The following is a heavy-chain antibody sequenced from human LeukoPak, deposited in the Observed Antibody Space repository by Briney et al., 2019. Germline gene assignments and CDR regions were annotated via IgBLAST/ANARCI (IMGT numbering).Heavy chain of an antibody. Sequence: GGSLRLSCAASGFTFSSYWMHWVRQAPGKGLVWVSRINTDGSSTSYADSVKGRFTISRDNAKNTLYLQMNSLRAEDTAVYYCAKGKEVVITFLDYWGQGTLVTVSS. V-gene: IGHV3-74*01. CDR3: AKGKEVVITFLDY. D-gene: IGHD3-22*01. J-gene: IGHJ4*02. CDR1: GFTFSSYW. CDR2: INTDGSST.